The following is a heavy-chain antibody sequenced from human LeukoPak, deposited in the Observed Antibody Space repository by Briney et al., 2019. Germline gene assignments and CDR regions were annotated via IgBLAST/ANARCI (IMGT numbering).Heavy chain of an antibody. Sequence: SQTLSPTSVISADRASSNSAAWSWIRDSPSRGLEWLGRTYYRSEWYTEYAVSVKSRITINPDTSKNQFSLQLNSVTPEDTAVYYCARGSYTSTWFWGQGTLVTVSS. J-gene: IGHJ4*02. CDR1: ADRASSNSAA. CDR3: ARGSYTSTWF. V-gene: IGHV6-1*01. CDR2: TYYRSEWYT. D-gene: IGHD6-13*01.